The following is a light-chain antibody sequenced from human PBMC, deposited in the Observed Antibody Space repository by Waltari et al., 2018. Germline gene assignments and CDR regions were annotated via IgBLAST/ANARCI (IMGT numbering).Light chain of an antibody. V-gene: IGLV7-46*01. Sequence: QAVVTQEPSLTVSPGGTVTLTCAPSTGPVTRGHYPYWFQQNPGQAPRTLIYATSNRHSWTPVRFSGSLLGGKAALTLSGAQPDDEADYYCLISFGGAEEIFGGGTKLTVL. CDR1: TGPVTRGHY. CDR3: LISFGGAEEI. J-gene: IGLJ2*01. CDR2: ATS.